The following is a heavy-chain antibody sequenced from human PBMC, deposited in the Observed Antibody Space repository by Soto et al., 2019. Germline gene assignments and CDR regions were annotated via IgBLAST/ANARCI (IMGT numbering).Heavy chain of an antibody. CDR3: ARTYYYDSSGSHLGWFDP. D-gene: IGHD3-22*01. Sequence: PCGSLRLSCAASGFTFSSYSMNWVRQAPGKGLEWVSSISSSSSYIYYADSVKGRFTISRDNAKNSLYLQMNSLRAEDTAVYYCARTYYYDSSGSHLGWFDPWGQGTLVTVSS. CDR1: GFTFSSYS. CDR2: ISSSSSYI. J-gene: IGHJ5*02. V-gene: IGHV3-21*01.